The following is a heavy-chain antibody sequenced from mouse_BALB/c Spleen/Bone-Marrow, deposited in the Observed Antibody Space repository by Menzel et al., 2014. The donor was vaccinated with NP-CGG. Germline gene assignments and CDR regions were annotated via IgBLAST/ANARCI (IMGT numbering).Heavy chain of an antibody. CDR3: VKGVYGNPFAY. V-gene: IGHV1S34*01. J-gene: IGHJ3*01. CDR2: ISCYNGAT. CDR1: GYSFTSYY. D-gene: IGHD2-1*01. Sequence: LVKTGASVKISCKASGYSFTSYYMHWVKQSHGKSLEWIGYISCYNGATSYNQKFKGKATFTVDTSSSTAYMQFNSLTSEDSAVYYCVKGVYGNPFAYWGQGTLVTVSA.